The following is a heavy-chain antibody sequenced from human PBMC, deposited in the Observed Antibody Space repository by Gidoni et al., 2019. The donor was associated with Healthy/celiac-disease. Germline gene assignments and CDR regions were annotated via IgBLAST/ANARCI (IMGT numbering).Heavy chain of an antibody. J-gene: IGHJ3*02. V-gene: IGHV4-34*01. CDR1: GGSCRGYY. CDR2: SNHSEST. CDR3: ARRGTKAKKHGGRAFDI. Sequence: QVQLQQWGAGMLQPSETLSLTCAVYGGSCRGYYWSWIRQPPGKGLEWIGESNHSESTSYNPSLKLQVTISVDTSKIQFSLKLSSVTAADTSVYYCARRGTKAKKHGGRAFDIWGQGTMVTVSS. D-gene: IGHD1-26*01.